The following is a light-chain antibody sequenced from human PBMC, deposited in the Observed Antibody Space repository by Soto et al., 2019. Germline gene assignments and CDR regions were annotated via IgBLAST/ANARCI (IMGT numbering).Light chain of an antibody. CDR2: EVN. CDR1: SSDVGGYNY. V-gene: IGLV2-8*01. CDR3: GSYAGGNNVV. Sequence: QSALTQPPSASGSPGQSVTFSCTGTSSDVGGYNYVSWYQHHPGKAPKLMIYEVNTRPSGVPDRFSGSKSGNTASLTVSGLQAEDEADYYCGSYAGGNNVVFGGGTKLTVL. J-gene: IGLJ2*01.